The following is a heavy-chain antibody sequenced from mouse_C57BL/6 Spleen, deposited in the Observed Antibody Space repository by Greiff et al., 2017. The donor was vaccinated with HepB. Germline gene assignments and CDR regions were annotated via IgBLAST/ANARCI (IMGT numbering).Heavy chain of an antibody. Sequence: VQLQQSGPELVKPGASVKISCKASGYAFSSSWMNWVKQRPGKGLEWIGRIYPGDGDTNYNGKFKGKATLTADKSSSTAYMQLSSLSSEDSAVYFCARENLSIDYWGEGTSVTVSS. CDR3: ARENLSIDY. CDR2: IYPGDGDT. J-gene: IGHJ4*01. CDR1: GYAFSSSW. V-gene: IGHV1-82*01.